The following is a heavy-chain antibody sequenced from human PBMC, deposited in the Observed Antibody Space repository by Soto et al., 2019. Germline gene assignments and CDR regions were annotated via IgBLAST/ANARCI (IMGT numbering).Heavy chain of an antibody. CDR1: GYTITSYG. J-gene: IGHJ6*02. CDR2: ISAYNGNT. V-gene: IGHV1-18*01. Sequence: GASVKVSCKASGYTITSYGISWVRQAPGQGLEWMGWISAYNGNTNYAQKLQGRVTMTTDTSTSTAYMELRSLRSDDTAVYYCAGIASRRNYYGMDVWGQGTTVTVSS. CDR3: AGIASRRNYYGMDV. D-gene: IGHD6-6*01.